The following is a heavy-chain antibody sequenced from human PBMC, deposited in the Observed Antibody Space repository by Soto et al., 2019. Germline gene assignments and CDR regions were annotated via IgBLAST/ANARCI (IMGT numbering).Heavy chain of an antibody. J-gene: IGHJ4*02. CDR2: ISYDGSNK. CDR3: AKTHSGEFDY. V-gene: IGHV3-30*18. Sequence: GGSLRLSCAASGFTFSSYGMHWVRQAPGKGLEWVAVISYDGSNKYYADSVKGRFTISRDNSKNTLYLQMNSLRAEDTAVYYCAKTHSGEFDYWGQGTLVTVSS. CDR1: GFTFSSYG. D-gene: IGHD5-12*01.